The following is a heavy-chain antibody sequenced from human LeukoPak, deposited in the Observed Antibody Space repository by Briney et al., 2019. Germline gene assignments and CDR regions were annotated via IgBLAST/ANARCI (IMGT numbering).Heavy chain of an antibody. D-gene: IGHD6-19*01. CDR1: GFTFSSHW. J-gene: IGHJ6*02. V-gene: IGHV3-7*01. CDR3: ARDTSAWRYGMDV. CDR2: IKQDGSEK. Sequence: PGGSLRLSCEASGFTFSSHWMSWVRQAPGKGLEWVAIIKQDGSEKDYVDSVTGRFTIPRDNAENSLYLQMNSLRDEDTAVYYCARDTSAWRYGMDVWGQGTTVTVSS.